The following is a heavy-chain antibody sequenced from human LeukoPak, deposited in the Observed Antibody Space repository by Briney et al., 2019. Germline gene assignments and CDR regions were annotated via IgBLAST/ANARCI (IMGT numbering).Heavy chain of an antibody. CDR2: INHSGST. CDR3: ARRGSEFYYNGSGTTYYYYMDV. CDR1: GGSFSGYY. J-gene: IGHJ6*03. Sequence: PSETLSLTCAVYGGSFSGYYWSWIRQPPGKGLEWIGEINHSGSTNYNPSLKSRVTISVDTSKNQFSLKLSSVTAADTAVYYCARRGSEFYYNGSGTTYYYYMDVWGKGTTVTVSS. V-gene: IGHV4-34*01. D-gene: IGHD3-10*01.